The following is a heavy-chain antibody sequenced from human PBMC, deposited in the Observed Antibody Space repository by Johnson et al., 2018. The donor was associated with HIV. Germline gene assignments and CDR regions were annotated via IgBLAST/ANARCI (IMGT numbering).Heavy chain of an antibody. CDR1: GFTFSSYG. CDR2: ITGTGGDT. D-gene: IGHD3-10*01. CDR3: AKEGITMEVDI. V-gene: IGHV3-23*04. Sequence: VQLVESGGGLVQPGGSLRLSCAASGFTFSSYGMSWVRQAPGKGLEWVSGITGTGGDTYYADSVKGRFTISRDNSENTLYLQMNSLRAEDTTVYYCAKEGITMEVDIWGQGTMVTVSS. J-gene: IGHJ3*02.